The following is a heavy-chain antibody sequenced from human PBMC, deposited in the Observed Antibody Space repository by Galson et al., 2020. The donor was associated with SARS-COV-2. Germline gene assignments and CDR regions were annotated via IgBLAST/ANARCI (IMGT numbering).Heavy chain of an antibody. CDR3: VRGEVQTLDY. J-gene: IGHJ4*02. CDR1: GGTFSSSD. Sequence: SVKVSCKASGGTFSSSDVNWVRQAPGQGLEWLGGFIHVFHTATYAQKFQGRVKITADEPTTTAYMELTSLRSDDTAVYFCVRGEVQTLDYWGQGTLFTVSS. CDR2: FIHVFHTA. V-gene: IGHV1-69*13. D-gene: IGHD1-1*01.